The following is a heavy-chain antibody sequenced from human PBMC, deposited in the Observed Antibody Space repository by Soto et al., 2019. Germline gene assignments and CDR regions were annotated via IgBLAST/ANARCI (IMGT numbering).Heavy chain of an antibody. D-gene: IGHD6-19*01. CDR3: AKGGTWLVNWYFDL. Sequence: QVQLVESGGGVVQPGRSLRLSCAASGFTFSNYDMHWVRQAPGKGLEWVAVISYEGRNKDYADSVKGRFTISRDNXTPTLYLQMNSLRGEDTAVYYCAKGGTWLVNWYFDLWVRGTLVTVSS. CDR2: ISYEGRNK. J-gene: IGHJ2*01. CDR1: GFTFSNYD. V-gene: IGHV3-30*18.